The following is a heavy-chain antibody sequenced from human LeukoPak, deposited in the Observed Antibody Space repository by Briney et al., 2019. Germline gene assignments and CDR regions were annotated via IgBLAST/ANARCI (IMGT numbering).Heavy chain of an antibody. CDR3: ARDLGVSSSWYVAFDI. Sequence: GGSLRLSCAASGFTFSSYSMNWVRQAPGKGLEWVSSSSSSSSYIYYADSVKGRLTISRDNAKNSLYLQMNSLRAEDTAVYYCARDLGVSSSWYVAFDIWGQGTMVTVSS. D-gene: IGHD6-13*01. V-gene: IGHV3-21*01. CDR2: SSSSSSYI. CDR1: GFTFSSYS. J-gene: IGHJ3*02.